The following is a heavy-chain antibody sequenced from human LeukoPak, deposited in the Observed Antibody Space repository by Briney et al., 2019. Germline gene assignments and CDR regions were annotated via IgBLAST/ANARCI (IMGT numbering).Heavy chain of an antibody. V-gene: IGHV3-15*07. CDR1: GFTFSNAW. D-gene: IGHD3-22*01. J-gene: IGHJ4*02. CDR3: TTEPDLGDSSGYYYYY. CDR2: IKGKTDGGTT. Sequence: GGSLRLSCAASGFTFSNAWMNWVRQAPGKGLEWVGRIKGKTDGGTTDYAAPVKGRFTISRDDSKNTLYLQMNSLKTEDTAVYYCTTEPDLGDSSGYYYYYWGQGTLVTVSS.